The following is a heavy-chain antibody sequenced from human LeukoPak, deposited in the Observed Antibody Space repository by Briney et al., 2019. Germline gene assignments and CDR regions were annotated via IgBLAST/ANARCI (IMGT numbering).Heavy chain of an antibody. V-gene: IGHV4-39*01. Sequence: SETLSLTCTVSGGSISRSSYYWGWIRQPQGKGLEWICSIYYSGSTYYNPSLKSRVTISVDTSKNQFSLKLSSLTAADTAVYYCARHWVTSSSTNWFDPWGQGALVTVSS. J-gene: IGHJ5*02. D-gene: IGHD6-6*01. CDR3: ARHWVTSSSTNWFDP. CDR1: GGSISRSSYY. CDR2: IYYSGST.